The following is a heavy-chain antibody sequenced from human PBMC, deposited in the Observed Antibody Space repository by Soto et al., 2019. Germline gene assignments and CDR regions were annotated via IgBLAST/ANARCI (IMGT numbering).Heavy chain of an antibody. CDR3: ARKQWLVEEDGMDV. J-gene: IGHJ6*02. Sequence: PGGSLRLSCAASGFTFSSYSMNCVRQAPGKGLEWVSSISSSSSYIYYADSVKGRFTISRDNAKNSLYLQMNSLRAEDTAVYYCARKQWLVEEDGMDVWGQGTTVTVSS. CDR1: GFTFSSYS. V-gene: IGHV3-21*01. D-gene: IGHD6-19*01. CDR2: ISSSSSYI.